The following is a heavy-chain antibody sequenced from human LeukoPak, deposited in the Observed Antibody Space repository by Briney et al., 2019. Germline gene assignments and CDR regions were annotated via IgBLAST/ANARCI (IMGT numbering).Heavy chain of an antibody. D-gene: IGHD2-2*01. V-gene: IGHV5-10-1*01. CDR2: VDPGDSYS. J-gene: IGHJ4*02. Sequence: GASLQISCQGSGYSFTSNWINWVRQLPGKGLEWVGRVDPGDSYSNYSPSFQGHVTISADKSISTAYLQWSSLKASDTAIYYCARDLGYCSSASCPIDSWGQGTLVTVSS. CDR1: GYSFTSNW. CDR3: ARDLGYCSSASCPIDS.